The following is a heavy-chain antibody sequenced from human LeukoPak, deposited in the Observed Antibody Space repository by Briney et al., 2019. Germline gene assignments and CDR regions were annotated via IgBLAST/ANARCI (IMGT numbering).Heavy chain of an antibody. CDR1: GFTFSGYW. CDR2: VATGGAGP. CDR3: ARDMGPYGGSPGAS. V-gene: IGHV3-74*01. Sequence: GGSLRLSCAASGFTFSGYWMHWVRQAPGKGLVWVSRVATGGAGPSYADSVKGRFTISRDNAKNTLYLQMNSLSAEDTAVYFCARDMGPYGGSPGASWGQGTLVTVSS. J-gene: IGHJ5*02. D-gene: IGHD4-23*01.